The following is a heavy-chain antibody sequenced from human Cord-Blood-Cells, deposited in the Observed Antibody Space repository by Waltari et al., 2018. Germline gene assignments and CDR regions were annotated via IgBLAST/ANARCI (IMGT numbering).Heavy chain of an antibody. CDR2: IYYSGST. J-gene: IGHJ4*02. Sequence: QLQLQESGPGLVKPSETLSLTCTVSGGSISSSSYYWGWIRQPPGKGLGWIGSIYYSGSTYYNPSLKSRVTISVDTSKNQFSLKLSSVTAADTAVYYCARRASSSWIIDYWGQGTLVTVSS. CDR3: ARRASSSWIIDY. CDR1: GGSISSSSYY. V-gene: IGHV4-39*01. D-gene: IGHD6-6*01.